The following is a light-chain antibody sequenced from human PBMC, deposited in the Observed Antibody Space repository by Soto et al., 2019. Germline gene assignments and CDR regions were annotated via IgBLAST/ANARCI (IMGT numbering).Light chain of an antibody. CDR2: GAS. Sequence: LTQSPGTLSLSKGERATLSCRASETVAGSYLAWYQQKPGQAPRLLIHGASTRATGIADRFSGSGSGTDFTLTISRLEPEDFAVYYCQQYNSWPLTFGGGTKV. V-gene: IGKV3-20*01. CDR1: ETVAGSY. J-gene: IGKJ4*01. CDR3: QQYNSWPLT.